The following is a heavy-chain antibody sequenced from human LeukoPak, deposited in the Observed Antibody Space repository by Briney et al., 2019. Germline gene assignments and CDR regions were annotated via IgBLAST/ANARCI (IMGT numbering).Heavy chain of an antibody. D-gene: IGHD4-17*01. V-gene: IGHV3-30*18. Sequence: GGSRRLSCAASGFTFSSYGMHWVRQAPGKGLEWVAVISYDGSNKYYADSVKGRFTISRDNSKNTLYLQMNSLRAEDTAVYYCAKSDYGDYYYYYMDVWGKGTTVTVSS. CDR2: ISYDGSNK. J-gene: IGHJ6*03. CDR1: GFTFSSYG. CDR3: AKSDYGDYYYYYMDV.